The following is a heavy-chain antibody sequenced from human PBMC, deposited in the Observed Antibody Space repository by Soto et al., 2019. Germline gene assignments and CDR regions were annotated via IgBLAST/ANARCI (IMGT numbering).Heavy chain of an antibody. CDR1: GGSFSGYY. V-gene: IGHV4-34*01. Sequence: QVQLQQWGAGLLKPSETLSLTCAVYGGSFSGYYWSWIRQPPGKGLEWIGEINHSGSTNYNPSLKSRAIISVDASQNQFTLKLSSVTAADTAVYYCERWRTKVRGVIIHYYYGMDVWGQGSTVTVSS. CDR2: INHSGST. D-gene: IGHD3-10*01. CDR3: ERWRTKVRGVIIHYYYGMDV. J-gene: IGHJ6*02.